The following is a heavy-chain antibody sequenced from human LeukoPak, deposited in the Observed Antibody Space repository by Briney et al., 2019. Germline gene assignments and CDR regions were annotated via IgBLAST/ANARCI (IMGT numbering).Heavy chain of an antibody. D-gene: IGHD6-19*01. V-gene: IGHV3-7*05. Sequence: PGGSLRLSCAASGFTFSSYWMSWVRQAPGKGLEWVANIKEDGSEKYYVDSVKGRFTISRDNAKNSLYLQLNGLRAEDTAVYYCASQFWWAAVTGTALDCWGQGTLVTVSS. CDR1: GFTFSSYW. CDR2: IKEDGSEK. J-gene: IGHJ4*02. CDR3: ASQFWWAAVTGTALDC.